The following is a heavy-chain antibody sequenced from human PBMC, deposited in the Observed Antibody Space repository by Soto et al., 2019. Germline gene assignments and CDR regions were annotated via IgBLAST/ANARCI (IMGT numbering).Heavy chain of an antibody. CDR1: GFTFSSYA. D-gene: IGHD2-15*01. V-gene: IGHV3-23*01. CDR3: AKDLGLGGGSCYGD. CDR2: ISGSGENT. Sequence: EVQLLESGGGVVQPGGSLRLSCAASGFTFSSYAMGWVRQAPGKGLEWVAAISGSGENTYHPDSVKGRFTISRDNSKNTLVLQMNSLRAEDTAVYYCAKDLGLGGGSCYGDWGQGTLVTVSS. J-gene: IGHJ4*02.